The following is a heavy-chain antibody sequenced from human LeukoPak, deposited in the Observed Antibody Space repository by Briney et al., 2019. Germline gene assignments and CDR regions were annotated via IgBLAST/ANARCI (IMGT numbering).Heavy chain of an antibody. V-gene: IGHV3-11*06. CDR2: ISSSSSYT. CDR3: ARGSRVWFGELLFDY. D-gene: IGHD3-10*01. Sequence: GGSLRLSCAASGFTFSDYYMSWIRQAPGKGLEWVSYISSSSSYTNYADSVKGRFTISRDNAKNSLYLQMNSLRAEDTAVYYCARGSRVWFGELLFDYWGQGTLVTVSP. CDR1: GFTFSDYY. J-gene: IGHJ4*02.